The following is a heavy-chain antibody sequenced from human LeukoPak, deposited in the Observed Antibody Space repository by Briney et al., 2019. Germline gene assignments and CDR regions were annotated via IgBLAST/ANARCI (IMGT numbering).Heavy chain of an antibody. D-gene: IGHD3-22*01. CDR3: ARSRYYYDSSGYYYVN. CDR2: IYPGDSDT. V-gene: IGHV5-51*01. J-gene: IGHJ4*02. Sequence: GESLKISCKGSGYRFTNYWIGWVRQMPGKGLEWMGIIYPGDSDTRYSPSFQGQVTISADKSITTAYLQWSSLKASDTAMYYCARSRYYYDSSGYYYVNWGQGTLVTVSS. CDR1: GYRFTNYW.